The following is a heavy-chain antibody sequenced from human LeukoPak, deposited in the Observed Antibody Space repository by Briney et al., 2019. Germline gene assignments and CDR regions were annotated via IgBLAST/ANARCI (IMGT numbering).Heavy chain of an antibody. V-gene: IGHV3-21*01. Sequence: GGSLRLSCAASGFTFNTYTMIWVRQAPGKGLEWVSSITASSTAIYSADSVKGRFTISRDNAKNFLYLQMNSLRAEDTAVYYCARTYYDILTGYNPYFDYWGQGILVTVSS. CDR2: ITASSTAI. J-gene: IGHJ4*02. D-gene: IGHD3-9*01. CDR3: ARTYYDILTGYNPYFDY. CDR1: GFTFNTYT.